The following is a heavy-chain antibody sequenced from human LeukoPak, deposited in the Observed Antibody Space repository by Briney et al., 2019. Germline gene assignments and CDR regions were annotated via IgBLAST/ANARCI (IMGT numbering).Heavy chain of an antibody. CDR1: GYSISSGYY. Sequence: SETLSLTCTVSGYSISSGYYWGWIRQPPGKGLEWIGSIYHSGSTYYNPSLKSRVTISVDTSKNQFSLKLSSVTAADTAVYYCAGVWGYSYNWFDPWGQGTLVTVSS. V-gene: IGHV4-38-2*02. CDR3: AGVWGYSYNWFDP. D-gene: IGHD6-13*01. CDR2: IYHSGST. J-gene: IGHJ5*02.